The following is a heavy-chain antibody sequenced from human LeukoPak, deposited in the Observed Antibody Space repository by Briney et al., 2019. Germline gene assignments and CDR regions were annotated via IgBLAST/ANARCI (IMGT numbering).Heavy chain of an antibody. D-gene: IGHD1-26*01. J-gene: IGHJ4*02. Sequence: GGSLRLSCAASGFTVSSNYMSWVRQAPGKALEWVSYMSGSGGGTCYADTVKARFTISRDDSKNTLYLQMNSLRADDTAVYYCAKDLGRYRNNFFDYWGQGNLVTVSS. CDR2: MSGSGGGT. CDR1: GFTVSSNY. V-gene: IGHV3-23*01. CDR3: AKDLGRYRNNFFDY.